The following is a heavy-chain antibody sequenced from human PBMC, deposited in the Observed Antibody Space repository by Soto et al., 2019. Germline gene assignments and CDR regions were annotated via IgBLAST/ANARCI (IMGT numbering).Heavy chain of an antibody. V-gene: IGHV5-51*01. D-gene: IGHD2-8*01. CDR1: GYSFTNYW. Sequence: PGESLKISCKALGYSFTNYWIGWVRQMAGQGLEWIGIIYPGDSDTRYSPPFQGQITISADKYINTAYLQWNSLEASDTAMYYCARHLWYTTSSRTLYGMAVWGQGTTVTVSS. J-gene: IGHJ6*02. CDR3: ARHLWYTTSSRTLYGMAV. CDR2: IYPGDSDT.